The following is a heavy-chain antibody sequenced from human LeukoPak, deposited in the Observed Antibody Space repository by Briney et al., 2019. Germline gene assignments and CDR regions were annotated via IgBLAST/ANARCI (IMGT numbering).Heavy chain of an antibody. V-gene: IGHV4-38-2*02. J-gene: IGHJ4*02. CDR3: TRLNVDEIAAAGILY. D-gene: IGHD6-13*01. Sequence: SETLSLTCTVSGYSISSGYYWGWIRQPPGKGLEWIGSIYHSGSTYYNPSLKSRATISVDTSKNQFSLKLSSVTAADTAVYYCTRLNVDEIAAAGILYWGQGTLVTVSS. CDR2: IYHSGST. CDR1: GYSISSGYY.